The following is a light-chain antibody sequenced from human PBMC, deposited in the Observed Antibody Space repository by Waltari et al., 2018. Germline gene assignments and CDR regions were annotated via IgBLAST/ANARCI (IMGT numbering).Light chain of an antibody. CDR1: QGISSY. V-gene: IGKV1-13*02. Sequence: IQMSKSPSSLSASVGDRVTITCRASQGISSYLNWYQQKPGKAPKLLIYYANSLASGVPSRFSGSGSVTEFTLTISSLQPEDFATYYCQQGNSYPWTFGQGTKVEIK. CDR3: QQGNSYPWT. J-gene: IGKJ1*01. CDR2: YAN.